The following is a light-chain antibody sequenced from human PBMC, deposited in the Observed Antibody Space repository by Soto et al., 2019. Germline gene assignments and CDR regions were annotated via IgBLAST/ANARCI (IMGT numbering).Light chain of an antibody. CDR2: NAS. CDR1: QSISIW. J-gene: IGKJ1*01. CDR3: QQYSTYTPRT. V-gene: IGKV1-5*03. Sequence: DIQMTQSPSTLSASVGDRVTITCRASQSISIWLAWYQQKPGKAPKILIYNASSLASGVPSRFSGSGSGTELNLTISSLKLDDFETYYCQQYSTYTPRTFGQGTKVEIK.